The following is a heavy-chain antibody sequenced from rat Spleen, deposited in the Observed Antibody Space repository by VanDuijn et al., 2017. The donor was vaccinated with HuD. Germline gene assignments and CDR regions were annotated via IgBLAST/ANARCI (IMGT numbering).Heavy chain of an antibody. CDR1: GFTFSNFY. V-gene: IGHV5-25*01. Sequence: EVQLVESGEGLVQPGGSMHLSCAASGFTFSNFYLAWVRQAPTKGLEWVASITAGGDDTYSRNSVKGRFTISRDNAKGVLYLQMDSLRSEDTATYYCARSVFDYWGQGVMVTVSS. CDR2: ITAGGDDT. J-gene: IGHJ2*01. CDR3: ARSVFDY.